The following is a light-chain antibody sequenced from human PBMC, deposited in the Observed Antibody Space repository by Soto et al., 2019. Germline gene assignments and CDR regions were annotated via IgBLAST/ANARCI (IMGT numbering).Light chain of an antibody. CDR1: RNVFFTSNNKNF. J-gene: IGKJ1*01. Sequence: DIVMTQSPDSLVVSLGERATINCRSSRNVFFTSNNKNFIAWYQQKPGQSPKLLINWASVREPGVPDLFSGSGSGTDFTLNIKSLQAEDVATYYCQHFFYLPTFGQGTKVDIK. CDR3: QHFFYLPT. CDR2: WAS. V-gene: IGKV4-1*01.